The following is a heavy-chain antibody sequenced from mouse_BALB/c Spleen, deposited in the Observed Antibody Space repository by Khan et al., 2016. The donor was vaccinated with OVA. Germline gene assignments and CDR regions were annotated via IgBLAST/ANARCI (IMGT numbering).Heavy chain of an antibody. V-gene: IGHV1S136*01. CDR1: GYTFTNYI. D-gene: IGHD1-1*01. Sequence: VQLQQSGPELVKPGASVKMSCKASGYTFTNYIIHWVKQKPGQGLEWIGYINPYNDGAKYNDKFKDKATLTSDKSSSTASMELSGLTSEDSAVYYCARDYGSSVWFAYWGQGTLVTVSA. CDR3: ARDYGSSVWFAY. J-gene: IGHJ3*01. CDR2: INPYNDGA.